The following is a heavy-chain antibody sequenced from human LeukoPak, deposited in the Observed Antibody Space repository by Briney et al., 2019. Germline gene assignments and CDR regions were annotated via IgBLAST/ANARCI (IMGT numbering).Heavy chain of an antibody. J-gene: IGHJ4*02. Sequence: SETLSLTCTVSGDSISTYYWSWIRQPPGKGLEWIGYIRYSGSANYNPSLRSRVTISIDTSKNQFSLKLSSVTAADTAVYHCARLVYDSRGYYVDYWGQGTLVTVSS. CDR2: IRYSGSA. D-gene: IGHD3-22*01. V-gene: IGHV4-59*08. CDR1: GDSISTYY. CDR3: ARLVYDSRGYYVDY.